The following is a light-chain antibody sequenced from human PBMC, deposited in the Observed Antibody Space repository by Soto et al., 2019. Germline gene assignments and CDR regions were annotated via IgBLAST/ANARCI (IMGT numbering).Light chain of an antibody. CDR1: QSISSY. CDR2: AAS. V-gene: IGKV1-39*01. CDR3: QQSYSTPRYT. Sequence: DIQMTQSPSSLSASVGVRVTITCRASQSISSYLNWYQQKPGKAPKLLIYAASSLQSGVPSRFSGSGSGTDFTLTISSLQPEDFATYYCQQSYSTPRYTFGQGTKLEIK. J-gene: IGKJ2*01.